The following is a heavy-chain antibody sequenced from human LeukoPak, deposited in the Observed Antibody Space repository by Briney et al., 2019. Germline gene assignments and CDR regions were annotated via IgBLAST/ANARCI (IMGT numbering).Heavy chain of an antibody. D-gene: IGHD3-10*01. Sequence: TGESLRLSCAASGFIFSSSTMNWVRRAPGKGLEWVSSISSSSYIYYADSVKGRFTISRDNAKNSLYLQMNSLRAEDTAVYYCARDGRGWFGEFQYYYYYMDVWGKGTTVTVSS. V-gene: IGHV3-21*01. CDR3: ARDGRGWFGEFQYYYYYMDV. CDR1: GFIFSSST. J-gene: IGHJ6*03. CDR2: ISSSSYI.